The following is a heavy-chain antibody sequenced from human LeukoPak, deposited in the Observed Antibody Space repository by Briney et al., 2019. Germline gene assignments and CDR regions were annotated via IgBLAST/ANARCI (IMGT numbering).Heavy chain of an antibody. CDR1: AASISSYY. V-gene: IGHV4-59*12. Sequence: SQTLSLTRTVSAASISSYYWSWIRQPPGKGLEWLGYVYYSGSTNYNPSLKSRVTMSVDTSKNQFSLKVTSVTAADTAVYYCARALYSRSYYGASDIWGQGTMVTVSS. CDR2: VYYSGST. CDR3: ARALYSRSYYGASDI. J-gene: IGHJ3*02. D-gene: IGHD1-26*01.